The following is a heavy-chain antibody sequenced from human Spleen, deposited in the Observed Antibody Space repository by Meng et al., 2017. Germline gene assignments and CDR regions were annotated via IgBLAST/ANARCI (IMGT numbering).Heavy chain of an antibody. CDR3: GRRPYYYGSGSPFDS. V-gene: IGHV4-59*12. CDR1: GGSISSYY. D-gene: IGHD3-10*01. J-gene: IGHJ4*02. CDR2: IYYSGST. Sequence: GSLRLSCTVSGGSISSYYWSWIRQPPGKGLEWIGYIYYSGSTNYNPSLKSRVTISVDTSRNQFSLRLSSVTATDTAVYYCGRRPYYYGSGSPFDSWGQGTLVTVSS.